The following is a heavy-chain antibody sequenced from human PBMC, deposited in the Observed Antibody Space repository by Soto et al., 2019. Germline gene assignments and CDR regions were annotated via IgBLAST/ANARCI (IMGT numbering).Heavy chain of an antibody. J-gene: IGHJ5*02. CDR3: PPRPTTVIWGFPP. D-gene: IGHD4-17*01. Sequence: QITLKESGPTLVKPTQTLTLTCTFSGFSLTTSGVGVGWIRQPPGKALEWLALIYWDDDKRYSPSLKSRLTHTKDTPKNRVALTRTNVDPADTPTYLCPPRPTTVIWGFPPGGQGTLSTVPS. CDR2: IYWDDDK. V-gene: IGHV2-5*02. CDR1: GFSLTTSGVG.